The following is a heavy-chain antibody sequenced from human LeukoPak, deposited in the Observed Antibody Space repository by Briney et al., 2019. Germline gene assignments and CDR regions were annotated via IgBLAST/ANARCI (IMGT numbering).Heavy chain of an antibody. D-gene: IGHD2-8*01. V-gene: IGHV4-4*02. CDR1: GGSISSSNW. CDR2: IYHSGST. Sequence: RSSETLSLTCAVSGGSISSSNWWSWVRQPPGKGLEWIGEIYHSGSTNYNPSLKSRVTISVDKSKNQFSLKLSSVTAADTAVYYCARDARGYCTNGVCYLLGYWGQGTLVTVSS. CDR3: ARDARGYCTNGVCYLLGY. J-gene: IGHJ4*02.